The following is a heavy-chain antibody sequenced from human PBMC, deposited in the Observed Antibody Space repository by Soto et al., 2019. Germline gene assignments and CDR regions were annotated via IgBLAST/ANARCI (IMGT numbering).Heavy chain of an antibody. V-gene: IGHV6-1*01. CDR3: ARAGPDYYYYGLEV. D-gene: IGHD3-10*01. J-gene: IGHJ6*01. CDR2: TYYRSKWYN. CDR1: VDGVSTNSAA. Sequence: SQTPSLTCAVSVDGVSTNSAAWNWIIQSPSRGLEWLGRTYYRSKWYNDYAVSVKSRININADTSKNQISLQLNSVTPEDTAVYYCARAGPDYYYYGLEVWGQGTTVIVS.